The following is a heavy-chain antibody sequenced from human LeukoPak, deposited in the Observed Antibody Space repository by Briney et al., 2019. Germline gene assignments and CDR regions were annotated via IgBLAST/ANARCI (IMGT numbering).Heavy chain of an antibody. D-gene: IGHD3-10*01. Sequence: GTSLRLSCAASGFTFSSYAMHWVRQAPGKGLEWVAVISYDGSNKYYGDSVEGRFAISRDNSKNTLYLQMNSLRAEDTAVYYCARPAPTGVDAFDTWGQGTLVTVSS. CDR1: GFTFSSYA. J-gene: IGHJ3*02. CDR3: ARPAPTGVDAFDT. CDR2: ISYDGSNK. V-gene: IGHV3-30*09.